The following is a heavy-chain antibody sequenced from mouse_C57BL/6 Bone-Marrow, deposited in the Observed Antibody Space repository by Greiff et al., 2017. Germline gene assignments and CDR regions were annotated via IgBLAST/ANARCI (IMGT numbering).Heavy chain of an antibody. CDR1: GFTFTAYY. D-gene: IGHD3-3*01. J-gene: IGHJ2*01. V-gene: IGHV7-3*01. CDR2: IRNKANGYTT. CDR3: ARYRARGYYFDY. Sequence: EVKLVESGGGLVQPGGSLSLSCAASGFTFTAYYMSWVRQPPGKALEWLGFIRNKANGYTTAYSASVKGRFTISRDNSQSILYLQMNALRAEDRATYYCARYRARGYYFDYWGQGTTLTVSS.